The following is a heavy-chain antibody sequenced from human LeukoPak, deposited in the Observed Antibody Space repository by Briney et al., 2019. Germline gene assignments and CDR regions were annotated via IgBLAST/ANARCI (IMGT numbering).Heavy chain of an antibody. J-gene: IGHJ3*02. D-gene: IGHD5-18*01. CDR2: MSAYNGKT. CDR3: ARGMGYSYGHPQGAFDI. CDR1: GGTFSSYA. Sequence: ASVKVSCKASGGTFSSYAVSWVRQAPGQGLEWMGWMSAYNGKTNYAHSLQGRVTVTADTSTSTAYMELRSLRSEDTAVYYCARGMGYSYGHPQGAFDIWGQGTMVTVSS. V-gene: IGHV1-18*01.